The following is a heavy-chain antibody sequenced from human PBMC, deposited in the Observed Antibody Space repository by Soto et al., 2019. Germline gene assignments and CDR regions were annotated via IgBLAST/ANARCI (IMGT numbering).Heavy chain of an antibody. CDR2: IYYSGST. D-gene: IGHD1-1*01. Sequence: SKNLALTCTVSGGSIFSHYWGWIRQPPGKGLEYIGYIYYSGSTNYNPSFKSRVTISVDMSREQFSLKLTSVTAADTAVYYCARWYNLGGSTFDICGQGSSGTVSS. CDR3: ARWYNLGGSTFDI. J-gene: IGHJ3*02. V-gene: IGHV4-59*11. CDR1: GGSIFSHY.